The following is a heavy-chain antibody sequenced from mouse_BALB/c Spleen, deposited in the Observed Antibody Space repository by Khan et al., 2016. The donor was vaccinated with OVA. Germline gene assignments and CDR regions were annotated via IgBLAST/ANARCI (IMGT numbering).Heavy chain of an antibody. V-gene: IGHV4-1*02. Sequence: EVKLLESGGGLVQPGGSLKLSCAASGFDFSRYWMNWVRQAPGKGLEWIGEINPASSTINYTPSLKDKFIMSRDNAKNTLYLQMSKVRSEDTALYYCARLWDVGAMDYWGQGTSVTVTS. J-gene: IGHJ4*01. CDR1: GFDFSRYW. CDR2: INPASSTI. D-gene: IGHD4-1*01. CDR3: ARLWDVGAMDY.